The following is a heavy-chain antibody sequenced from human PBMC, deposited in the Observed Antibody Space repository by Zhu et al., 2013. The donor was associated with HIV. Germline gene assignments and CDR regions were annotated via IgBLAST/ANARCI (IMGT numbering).Heavy chain of an antibody. CDR1: GYSISSGYY. J-gene: IGHJ4*02. CDR2: INHSGRT. CDR3: ARDQTYSHPSAF. Sequence: QVQLQESGPGLVKPSETLSLTCTVSGYSISSGYYWGWIRQPPGKGLEWIGTINHSGRTYYNPSLKSRVTISVDASKNQFSLKLSSVTAADTAVYYCARDQTYSHPSAFWGQGTLVTVSS. V-gene: IGHV4-38-2*02. D-gene: IGHD2-21*01.